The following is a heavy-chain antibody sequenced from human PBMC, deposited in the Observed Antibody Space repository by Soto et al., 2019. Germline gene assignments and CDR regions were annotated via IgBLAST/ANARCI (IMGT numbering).Heavy chain of an antibody. Sequence: PGGSLRLSCAASGFTFSSYAMHWVRQAPGKGLEWVAVISYDGSNKYYADSVKGRFTISRDNSKNTLYLQMNSLRAEDTAVYYCARDLTTGRAWVFKYFQHWGQGTLVTVSS. J-gene: IGHJ1*01. CDR2: ISYDGSNK. CDR3: ARDLTTGRAWVFKYFQH. V-gene: IGHV3-30-3*01. D-gene: IGHD3-10*01. CDR1: GFTFSSYA.